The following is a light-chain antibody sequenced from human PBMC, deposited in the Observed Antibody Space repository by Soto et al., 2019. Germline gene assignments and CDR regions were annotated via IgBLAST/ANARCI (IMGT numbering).Light chain of an antibody. CDR2: WAS. CDR3: QQYYSTPLT. V-gene: IGKV4-1*01. J-gene: IGKJ4*01. CDR1: QSVLYSSNNKNY. Sequence: DLFRTQSPDSLAVSVGERATINCKSSQSVLYSSNNKNYLTWYQQKPGQPPKLLIYWASTRESGVPDRFSGSGSGTDFTLTISSMQAEDVAVYYCQQYYSTPLTFGGGTKVDIK.